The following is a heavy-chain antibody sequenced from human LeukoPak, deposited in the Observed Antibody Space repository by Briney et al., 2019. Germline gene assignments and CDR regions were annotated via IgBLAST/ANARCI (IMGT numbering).Heavy chain of an antibody. D-gene: IGHD6-13*01. CDR1: GASISSHY. J-gene: IGHJ4*02. Sequence: PSETLSLTCAVSGASISSHYWSWIRRSPGKGLEWIGYIYYSGSTNYNPSLKSRVTISVDTSKNQFSLKLSSVTAADTAVYYCTRDLANSWYYYWGRGILVTVSS. CDR2: IYYSGST. V-gene: IGHV4-59*11. CDR3: TRDLANSWYYY.